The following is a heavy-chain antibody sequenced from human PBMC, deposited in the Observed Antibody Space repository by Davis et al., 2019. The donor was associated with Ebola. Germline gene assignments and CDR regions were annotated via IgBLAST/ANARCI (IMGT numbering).Heavy chain of an antibody. J-gene: IGHJ4*02. CDR1: GYSFTSYW. V-gene: IGHV5-51*01. CDR2: IYPGDSDT. Sequence: TVSCKGSGYSFTSYWIGWVRQMPGKGLEWMGIIYPGDSDTRYSPSFQGQVTISADKSISTAYLQWSSLKASDTAMYYCARRGAVLVAATDYWGQGTLVTVSS. CDR3: ARRGAVLVAATDY. D-gene: IGHD2-15*01.